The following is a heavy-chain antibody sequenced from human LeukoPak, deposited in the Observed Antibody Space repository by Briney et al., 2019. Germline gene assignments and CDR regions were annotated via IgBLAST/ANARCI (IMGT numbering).Heavy chain of an antibody. D-gene: IGHD1-1*01. V-gene: IGHV4-34*01. J-gene: IGHJ3*02. CDR3: ARRSGTLWGHFDM. Sequence: SETLSLTCAVYGESFTTFYWGWIRQTPGKGLEWIGEINHTGSTNYNPSLKSRVTISVSTSKNQFSLRLRSVTAADTAVYYCARRSGTLWGHFDMWGQGTLVSVSS. CDR2: INHTGST. CDR1: GESFTTFY.